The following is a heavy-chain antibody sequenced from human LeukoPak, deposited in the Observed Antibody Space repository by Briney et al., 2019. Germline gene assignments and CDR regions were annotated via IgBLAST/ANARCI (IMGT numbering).Heavy chain of an antibody. D-gene: IGHD3-3*01. CDR2: IYTSGST. V-gene: IGHV4-4*07. CDR1: GGSISSYY. CDR3: ARETYYDFWSGYYGSPYFDY. Sequence: SETLSLTCTVSGGSISSYYWSWIRQPAGKGLEWIGRIYTSGSTNYNPSLKSRVTMSVDTSKNQFSLKLSSVTAADTAVYYCARETYYDFWSGYYGSPYFDYWGQGTLVTVSS. J-gene: IGHJ4*02.